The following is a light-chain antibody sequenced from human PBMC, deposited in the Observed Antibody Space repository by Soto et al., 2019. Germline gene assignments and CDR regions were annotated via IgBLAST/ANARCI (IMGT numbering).Light chain of an antibody. CDR1: QSVSSNY. J-gene: IGKJ1*01. CDR2: DAS. Sequence: EIVLTQSPGTLSLSPGERATLSCRASQSVSSNYLAWYQQKPGQAPRLLIYDASSRATGIPDRFSGSGSGTDFTHTINRLEPEDFAVYYCQHYGSSPTTFGQGTKVEIK. CDR3: QHYGSSPTT. V-gene: IGKV3-20*01.